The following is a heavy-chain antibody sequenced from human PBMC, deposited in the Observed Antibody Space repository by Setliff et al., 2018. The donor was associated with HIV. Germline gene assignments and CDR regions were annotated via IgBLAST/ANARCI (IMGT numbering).Heavy chain of an antibody. Sequence: ASVKVSCKASGYTFTTYDITWVRQAPGQGLEWLGWIIPYHSHTNFAQKFQGRVTMTTDTATSTAYMEVSGLRSEDTAVYYCARTDYGGNSGGYYFDYWGQGSLVTVSS. CDR3: ARTDYGGNSGGYYFDY. CDR2: IIPYHSHT. J-gene: IGHJ4*02. CDR1: GYTFTTYD. D-gene: IGHD4-17*01. V-gene: IGHV1-18*01.